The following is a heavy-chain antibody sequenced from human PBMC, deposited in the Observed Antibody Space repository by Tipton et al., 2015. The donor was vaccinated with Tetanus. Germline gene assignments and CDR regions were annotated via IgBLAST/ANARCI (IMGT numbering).Heavy chain of an antibody. CDR3: ARQADNWFDP. CDR2: IYSSGST. Sequence: GLVKPSRTLSLTCSVSGASISGGRYYWSWIRQRPGKGLEWIGDIYSSGSTYYNSPLKGRVTISLDTPKNQFSLKMTSVTAADTAVYYCARQADNWFDPRGQGTLVAVSS. J-gene: IGHJ5*02. V-gene: IGHV4-39*01. CDR1: GASISGGRYY.